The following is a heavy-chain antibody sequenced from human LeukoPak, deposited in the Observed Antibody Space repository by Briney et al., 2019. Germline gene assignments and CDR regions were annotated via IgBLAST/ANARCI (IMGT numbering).Heavy chain of an antibody. CDR2: IRSKADNYAT. D-gene: IGHD3-10*01. CDR1: GFTFSGSA. Sequence: PGGSLRLSCAASGFTFSGSAIHWVRQASGKGLEWVGCIRSKADNYATGYAASVKGRFTLSRDDSKNTAYLQMNRLKTEDTAVYYCTRVPTRGSGNDYWGQGTQVTVSS. V-gene: IGHV3-73*01. J-gene: IGHJ4*02. CDR3: TRVPTRGSGNDY.